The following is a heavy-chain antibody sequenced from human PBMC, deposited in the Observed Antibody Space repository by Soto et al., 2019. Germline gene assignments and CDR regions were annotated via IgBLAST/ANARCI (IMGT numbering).Heavy chain of an antibody. Sequence: QVHLVESGGSVVQPGRSLRLSCAASGFTFDTFAIHWVRQTPGKVLEWVALISYDGYNTYYADSVKGRFTISRDNSKNTLSLRMTSLRPDATGVYYCARVNPGNTRYYSYGLDVWGQGTSVTGSS. J-gene: IGHJ6*02. D-gene: IGHD1-1*01. CDR2: ISYDGYNT. CDR3: ARVNPGNTRYYSYGLDV. CDR1: GFTFDTFA. V-gene: IGHV3-30-3*01.